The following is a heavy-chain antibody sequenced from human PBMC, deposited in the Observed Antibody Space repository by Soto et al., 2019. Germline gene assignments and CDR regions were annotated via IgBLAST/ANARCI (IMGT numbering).Heavy chain of an antibody. D-gene: IGHD3-10*01. CDR2: VSPPFRTS. CDR3: ARVLYYGSGSYSPYGMDV. Sequence: QVQLVQSGAEVKKPGSSVKVSCKTSGVSFNNNGIGWVRQAPGHGLEWMGGVSPPFRTSNYARKFQGRISITADASTGTVNMELSSLTSEDTAQYYCARVLYYGSGSYSPYGMDVWPRDHGHRLL. J-gene: IGHJ6*02. CDR1: GVSFNNNG. V-gene: IGHV1-69*01.